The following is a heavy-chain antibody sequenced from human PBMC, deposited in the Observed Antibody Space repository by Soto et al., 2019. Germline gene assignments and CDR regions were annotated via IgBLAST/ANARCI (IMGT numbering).Heavy chain of an antibody. CDR3: ARGRLSDY. J-gene: IGHJ4*02. CDR1: GFTFHNYW. CDR2: IYPGDSDT. V-gene: IGHV5-51*01. Sequence: GDSLKISCKCSGFTFHNYWIIWVRQMPVKGLEWMGIIYPGDSDTKYSPSFQGQVTISADKSISTAYLQWSSLKAADTAIYYCARGRLSDYWGQGTLVTVSS.